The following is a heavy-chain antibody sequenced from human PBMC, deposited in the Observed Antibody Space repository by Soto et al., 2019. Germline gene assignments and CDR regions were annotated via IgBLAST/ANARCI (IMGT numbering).Heavy chain of an antibody. V-gene: IGHV3-9*01. Sequence: EVQLVESGGGLVQPGRSLRLSCAASGFTFDDYAMQWVRQAPGKGLEWVSGISWNSGSIGYADSVKGRFTISRDNAKNSLYLQMNSLRAEDTALYYCAKDAQWDPYYFDYWGQGTLVTVSS. J-gene: IGHJ4*02. CDR1: GFTFDDYA. CDR2: ISWNSGSI. CDR3: AKDAQWDPYYFDY. D-gene: IGHD1-26*01.